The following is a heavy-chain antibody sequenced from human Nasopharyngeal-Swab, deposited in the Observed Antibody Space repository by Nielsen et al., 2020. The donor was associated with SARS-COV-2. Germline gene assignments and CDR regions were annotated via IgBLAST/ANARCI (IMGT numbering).Heavy chain of an antibody. CDR3: ARGGDYDILTGYPQGFDP. J-gene: IGHJ5*02. CDR1: GGSISSGDYY. Sequence: SETLSLICTVSGGSISSGDYYWSWIRQPPGRGLEWIGYIYYSGSTYYNPSLKSRVTISVDTSKNQFSLKLSSVTAADTAVYYCARGGDYDILTGYPQGFDPWGQGTLVTVSS. CDR2: IYYSGST. V-gene: IGHV4-30-4*01. D-gene: IGHD3-9*01.